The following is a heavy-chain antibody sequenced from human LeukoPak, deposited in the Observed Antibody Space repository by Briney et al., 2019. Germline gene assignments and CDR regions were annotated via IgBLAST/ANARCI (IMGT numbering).Heavy chain of an antibody. CDR1: GYTFTGYY. V-gene: IGHV1-2*02. CDR2: INPNSGGT. D-gene: IGHD2-21*02. J-gene: IGHJ4*02. CDR3: ARVSVVTADFDY. Sequence: ASVKVSCKASGYTFTGYYMHWVRQAPGQGLEWMGWINPNSGGTNYAQKFQGRVTMTRDTSISTAYMELSRLRSDETVVYYCARVSVVTADFDYWGQGTLVTVSS.